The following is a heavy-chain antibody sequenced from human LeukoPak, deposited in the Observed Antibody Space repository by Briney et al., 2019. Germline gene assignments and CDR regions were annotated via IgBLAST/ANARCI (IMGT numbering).Heavy chain of an antibody. D-gene: IGHD3-9*01. J-gene: IGHJ4*02. Sequence: GGSLRLSCAASGFTFSSYGMHWVRQAPGKGLDWVGFIRYDGSNKYYADSVKGRFTISRDNSKNTLYLQMNSLRAEDTAVYYCAKLVLRYFDWLMDYWGQGTLVTVSS. V-gene: IGHV3-30*02. CDR2: IRYDGSNK. CDR3: AKLVLRYFDWLMDY. CDR1: GFTFSSYG.